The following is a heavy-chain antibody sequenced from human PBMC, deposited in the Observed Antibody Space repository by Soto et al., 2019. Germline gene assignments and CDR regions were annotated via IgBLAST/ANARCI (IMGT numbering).Heavy chain of an antibody. J-gene: IGHJ4*02. CDR1: GGSISSSSYY. CDR3: ASLSRWRFDY. D-gene: IGHD3-16*01. CDR2: IYYSGST. V-gene: IGHV4-39*01. Sequence: KPSETLSLTCTVSGGSISSSSYYWGWIRQPPGKGLEWIGSIYYSGSTYYNPSLRSLVTISVDTSKNQFSLKLSSVTAADTAVYYCASLSRWRFDYWGQGTLVTVSS.